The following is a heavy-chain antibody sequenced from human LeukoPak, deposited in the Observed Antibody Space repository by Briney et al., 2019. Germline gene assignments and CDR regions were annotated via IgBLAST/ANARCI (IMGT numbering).Heavy chain of an antibody. V-gene: IGHV5-51*01. D-gene: IGHD2-15*01. CDR1: GYRFINFW. CDR3: ARRGLLGYCSGASCYDAFDI. CDR2: IHPGDSGT. Sequence: GESLKISCQGSGYRFINFWIGWVRQTPGKGLEWMGIIHPGDSGTRYSPSFQGQVTISVDKSISTAYLQWSSLKASDIAMYYCARRGLLGYCSGASCYDAFDIWGQGIMVTVSS. J-gene: IGHJ3*02.